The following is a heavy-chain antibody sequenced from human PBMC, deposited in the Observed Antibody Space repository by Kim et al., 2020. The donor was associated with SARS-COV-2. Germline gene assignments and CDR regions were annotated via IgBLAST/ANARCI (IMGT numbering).Heavy chain of an antibody. CDR2: MNPNSGNT. J-gene: IGHJ6*03. V-gene: IGHV1-8*01. CDR3: ASGRLAAAGTVPLFPYYYYYMDV. D-gene: IGHD6-13*01. CDR1: GYTFTSYD. Sequence: ASVKVSCKASGYTFTSYDINWVRQATGQGLEWMGWMNPNSGNTGYAQKFQGRVTMTRNTSISTAYMELSSLRSEDTAVYYCASGRLAAAGTVPLFPYYYYYMDVWGKGTTVTVSS.